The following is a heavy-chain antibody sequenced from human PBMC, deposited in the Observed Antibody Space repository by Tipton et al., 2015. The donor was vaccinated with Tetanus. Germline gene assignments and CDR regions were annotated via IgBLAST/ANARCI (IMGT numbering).Heavy chain of an antibody. CDR2: IYSTSTT. J-gene: IGHJ2*01. Sequence: SLRLSCAASGFTFSSYAVSWVRQAPGKGLEWVSIIYSTSTTYYVDSVKGRFTISRDISKNMVYLQMNSLRAEGTAVYYCARDRAPPSSWYFDLWGRGTLVTVSS. CDR3: ARDRAPPSSWYFDL. V-gene: IGHV3-53*01. D-gene: IGHD3-10*01. CDR1: GFTFSSYA.